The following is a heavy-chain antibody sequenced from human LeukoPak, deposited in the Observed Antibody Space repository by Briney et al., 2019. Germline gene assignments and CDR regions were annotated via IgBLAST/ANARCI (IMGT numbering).Heavy chain of an antibody. V-gene: IGHV4-39*07. CDR2: IYFTGST. CDR1: GGSISSSSYY. J-gene: IGHJ4*02. Sequence: SETLSLTCTVSGGSISSSSYYWGWIRQPPGKGLEWIGSIYFTGSTFYNPSLQSRVTISVDTSRNQFSLKLSSVTAADTAMYYCARAPIRYCGAGTCYSHFDYWGQGTLVTVSS. D-gene: IGHD2-15*01. CDR3: ARAPIRYCGAGTCYSHFDY.